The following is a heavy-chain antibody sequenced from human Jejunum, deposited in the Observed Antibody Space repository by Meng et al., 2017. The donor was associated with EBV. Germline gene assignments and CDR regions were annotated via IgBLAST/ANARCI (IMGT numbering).Heavy chain of an antibody. D-gene: IGHD6-19*01. CDR2: IYYSGNT. CDR3: ARYSSSSGWLDP. J-gene: IGHJ5*02. V-gene: IGHV4-39*07. Sequence: QVQLQESVPGLWKSSEPLSLTCTVSGGSISNNLYYWGWIRQPPGKGLEWIGTIYYSGNTYYSPSLKSRVTISVDTSKNQFSLQLNSVTAADTAVYYCARYSSSSGWLDPWGQGTLVTVSS. CDR1: GGSISNNLYY.